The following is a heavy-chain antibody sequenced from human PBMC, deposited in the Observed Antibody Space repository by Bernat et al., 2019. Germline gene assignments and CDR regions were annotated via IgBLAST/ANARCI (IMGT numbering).Heavy chain of an antibody. V-gene: IGHV4-34*01. CDR1: GGSFSGYY. J-gene: IGHJ5*02. CDR2: INHSGST. CDR3: ARGRGQDRARRCTGGVCYTGSSSRYLNP. Sequence: QVQLQQWGAGLLKPSETLSLTCAVYGGSFSGYYWSWIRQPPGKGLEWIGEINHSGSTNYNPSLKSRVTISVEPSKNQFSLKLGSGTGADTAVYYCARGRGQDRARRCTGGVCYTGSSSRYLNPWGQGTLVTVSS. D-gene: IGHD2-8*02.